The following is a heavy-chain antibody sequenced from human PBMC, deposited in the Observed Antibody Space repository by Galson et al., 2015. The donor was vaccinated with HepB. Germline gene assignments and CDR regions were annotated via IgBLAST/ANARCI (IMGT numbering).Heavy chain of an antibody. CDR3: ARDSDTGDSGFDY. D-gene: IGHD3-10*01. J-gene: IGHJ4*02. Sequence: SVKVSCKASGYTFTGYYMHWVRQAPGQGLEWMGWINPNSGGTNYAQKFQGRVTMTRDTSISTAYMELSRLRSDDTAVYYCARDSDTGDSGFDYWGQGTLVPVSS. V-gene: IGHV1-2*02. CDR1: GYTFTGYY. CDR2: INPNSGGT.